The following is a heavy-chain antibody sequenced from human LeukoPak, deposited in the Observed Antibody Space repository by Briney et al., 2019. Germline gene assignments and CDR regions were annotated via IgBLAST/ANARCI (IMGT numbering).Heavy chain of an antibody. Sequence: GGSLRLSCAASGFSFSSYGMSWVRQGPGKGLEWVSTITGSGGNTDYADSEKGRFTISRDNSKNTLYLQMHSLRAEDTAVYYCAVDWYDSSGYGTFDYWGQGTLVTVSS. CDR3: AVDWYDSSGYGTFDY. D-gene: IGHD3-22*01. CDR1: GFSFSSYG. CDR2: ITGSGGNT. V-gene: IGHV3-23*01. J-gene: IGHJ4*02.